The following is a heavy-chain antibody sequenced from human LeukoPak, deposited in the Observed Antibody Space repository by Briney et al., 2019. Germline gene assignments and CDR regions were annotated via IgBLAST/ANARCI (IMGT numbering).Heavy chain of an antibody. D-gene: IGHD3-9*01. Sequence: NPSETLSLTCTVSGGSIRSSYYYWGWIRQPPGKGLEWIGEINHSGSTNYNPSLKSRVTISVDTSKNQFSLKLSSVTAADTAVYYCARGPVLRYFDWLSDYYFDYWGQGTLVTVSS. CDR1: GGSIRSSYYY. CDR2: INHSGST. J-gene: IGHJ4*02. CDR3: ARGPVLRYFDWLSDYYFDY. V-gene: IGHV4-39*07.